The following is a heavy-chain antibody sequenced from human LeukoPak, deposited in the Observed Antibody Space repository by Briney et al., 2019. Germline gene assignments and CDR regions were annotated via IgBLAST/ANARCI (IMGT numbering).Heavy chain of an antibody. CDR1: GFTFSSYE. CDR2: ISSSGSTI. Sequence: GGSLRLSCAASGFTFSSYEVNWVRQAPGKGLEWVSYISSSGSTIYYADSVKGRFSISRDNAKNSLYLEMNSLRAEDTAVYYCARDLLLWFGDYYYGMDVWGQGTTVTVSS. V-gene: IGHV3-48*03. CDR3: ARDLLLWFGDYYYGMDV. D-gene: IGHD3-10*01. J-gene: IGHJ6*02.